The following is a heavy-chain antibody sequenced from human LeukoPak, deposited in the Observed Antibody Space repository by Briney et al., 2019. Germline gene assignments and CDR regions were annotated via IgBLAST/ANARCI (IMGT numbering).Heavy chain of an antibody. Sequence: ASVKVSCKASGYTFTSYGISWVRQAPGQGLEWMGWISAYNGNTNYAQKLQGRVTMTTDTSTSTAYMELRSLRSDDTAVYYCARQGYGGHSQGAADYRGQGTLVTVSS. CDR1: GYTFTSYG. CDR2: ISAYNGNT. V-gene: IGHV1-18*01. J-gene: IGHJ4*02. D-gene: IGHD4-23*01. CDR3: ARQGYGGHSQGAADY.